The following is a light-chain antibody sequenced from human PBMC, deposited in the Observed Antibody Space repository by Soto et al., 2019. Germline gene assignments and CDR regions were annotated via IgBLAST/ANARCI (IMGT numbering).Light chain of an antibody. V-gene: IGKV3-11*01. CDR2: DSS. J-gene: IGKJ5*01. CDR3: QQRSNCPIT. CDR1: QSVSSY. Sequence: EIVLTQSPVTLSLSPGERATLSCRASQSVSSYLAWYQQKPGQAPRLLIYDSSNRATGIPARFSGSGSGTDFTLTISGLEPEDFAVYYCQQRSNCPITFGQGTRLDIK.